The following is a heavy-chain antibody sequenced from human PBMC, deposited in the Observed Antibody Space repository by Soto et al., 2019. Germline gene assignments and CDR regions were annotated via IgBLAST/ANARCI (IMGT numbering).Heavy chain of an antibody. CDR2: INAGNGQT. CDR3: ARDNVCGEPHNGELEY. CDR1: GYTFNSYV. J-gene: IGHJ4*02. V-gene: IGHV1-3*01. D-gene: IGHD3-10*01. Sequence: QVQLVQSGAEVKKPGASVKVSCKASGYTFNSYVLHWVRQAPGQRLEWMGWINAGNGQTKYSQKFQGRLTFARDTSASTAYMELSSLRSEDTAVYYCARDNVCGEPHNGELEYLGQGTLVTVSS.